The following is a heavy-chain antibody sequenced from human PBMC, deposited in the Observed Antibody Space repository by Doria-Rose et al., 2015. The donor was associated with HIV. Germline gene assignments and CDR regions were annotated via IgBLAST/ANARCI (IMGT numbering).Heavy chain of an antibody. V-gene: IGHV2-26*01. CDR1: GVSLSSPGMG. J-gene: IGHJ4*02. D-gene: IGHD6-13*01. CDR2: IFSDDDR. CDR3: ARIKSSRWYHKYYFNF. Sequence: QVQLVQSGPVLVKPTETLTLTCTVSGVSLSSPGMGVSWIRQPPGKALEWLANIFSDDDRSYNTSLKSRLTISRGSSNSQVVLTMTDMDPVDTATYYCARIKSSRWYHKYYFNFWGQGTLVIVSA.